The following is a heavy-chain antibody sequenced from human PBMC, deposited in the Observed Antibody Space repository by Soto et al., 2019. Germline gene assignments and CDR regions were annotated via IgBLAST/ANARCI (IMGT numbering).Heavy chain of an antibody. D-gene: IGHD2-2*01. CDR2: IYWDDDK. Sequence: QITLKESGPTLVNPTQTLTLTCTFSGFSLSTSGVGVGWIRQPPGKALEWLALIYWDDDKRYSPSLKSRLTITKHTSKNQVVLTMTNMDPVDTATYYCAHRLGYCSSTSCYFVGFDPWGQGTLVTVSS. J-gene: IGHJ5*02. CDR3: AHRLGYCSSTSCYFVGFDP. V-gene: IGHV2-5*02. CDR1: GFSLSTSGVG.